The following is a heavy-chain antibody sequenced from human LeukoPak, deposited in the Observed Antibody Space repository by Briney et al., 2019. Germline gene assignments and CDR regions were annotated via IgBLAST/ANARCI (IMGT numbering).Heavy chain of an antibody. Sequence: SQTLSLTCALSGDSVSSSSSTWHWIRQSPSRGLEWLGRTYYRSKWYNHYAVSVKSRITINPDTSKNQFSLQLNSVTPEDTAVYYCARLVGASWFDSWGQGTLVTVSS. CDR3: ARLVGASWFDS. CDR2: TYYRSKWYN. V-gene: IGHV6-1*01. D-gene: IGHD1-26*01. J-gene: IGHJ5*01. CDR1: GDSVSSSSST.